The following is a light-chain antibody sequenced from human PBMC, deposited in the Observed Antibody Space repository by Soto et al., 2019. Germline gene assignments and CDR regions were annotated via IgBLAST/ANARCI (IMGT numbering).Light chain of an antibody. CDR1: QSVSSD. V-gene: IGKV3-20*01. CDR2: GAS. J-gene: IGKJ1*01. CDR3: QQYGSSPQT. Sequence: EIVLTQSPGTLSLSPGERATLSCRASQSVSSDLAWYHQKPGQAPRLLIHGASTRATGIPARFSGSGSGTDFTLTISRLEPEDFAVYYCQQYGSSPQTFGQGTKVDI.